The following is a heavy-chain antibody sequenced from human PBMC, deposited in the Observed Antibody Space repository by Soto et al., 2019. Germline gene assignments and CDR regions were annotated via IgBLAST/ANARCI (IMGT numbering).Heavy chain of an antibody. CDR3: ARDSRAIMVRGVMPTFDY. Sequence: GGSLRLSCAASGFTFSSYAMHWVRQAPGKGLEWVAVISYDGSNKYYADSVKGRFTISRDNSKNTLYLQMNSLRAEDTAVYYCARDSRAIMVRGVMPTFDYWGQGTLVTVSS. CDR2: ISYDGSNK. J-gene: IGHJ4*02. V-gene: IGHV3-30-3*01. D-gene: IGHD3-10*01. CDR1: GFTFSSYA.